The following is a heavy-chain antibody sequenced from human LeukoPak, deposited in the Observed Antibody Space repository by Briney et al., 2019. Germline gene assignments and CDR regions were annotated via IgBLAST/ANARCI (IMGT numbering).Heavy chain of an antibody. V-gene: IGHV4-39*01. CDR1: GGSISSSSYY. D-gene: IGHD6-19*01. CDR3: AAQWLERLNWFDP. J-gene: IGHJ5*02. Sequence: PSETLSLTCTVSGGSISSSSYYWGWIRQPQGKGLEWIGSIYYSGSTYYNPSLKSRATISVDTSKNQFSLKLSSVTAADTAVYYCAAQWLERLNWFDPWGQGTQVTVSS. CDR2: IYYSGST.